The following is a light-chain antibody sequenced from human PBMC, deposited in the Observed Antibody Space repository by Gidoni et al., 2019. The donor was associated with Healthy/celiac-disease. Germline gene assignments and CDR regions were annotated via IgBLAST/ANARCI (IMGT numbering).Light chain of an antibody. CDR3: QQRSNWPT. CDR1: QSASSY. Sequence: IVMKQSPATLSVSPGDSATRSGRASQSASSYLAWYKQTPAQAPTLLSYDTSTTATAITASFSGCGSGTDFTLTIRSLEPEDFAVYYCQQRSNWPTFGQGTKVEIK. V-gene: IGKV3-11*01. J-gene: IGKJ1*01. CDR2: DTS.